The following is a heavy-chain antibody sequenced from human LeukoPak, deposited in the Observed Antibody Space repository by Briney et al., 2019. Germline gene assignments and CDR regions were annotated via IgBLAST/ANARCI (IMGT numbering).Heavy chain of an antibody. J-gene: IGHJ5*02. Sequence: SETLSLTCAVYGGSFSGYYWSWIRQPPGKGLEWIGEINHSGSTNYNPSLKSRVTISVDTSKNQFSLKLSSVTAADTAVYYCARGLAVLWFGELLSRWLDPWGQGTLVTVSS. CDR1: GGSFSGYY. D-gene: IGHD3-10*01. V-gene: IGHV4-34*01. CDR3: ARGLAVLWFGELLSRWLDP. CDR2: INHSGST.